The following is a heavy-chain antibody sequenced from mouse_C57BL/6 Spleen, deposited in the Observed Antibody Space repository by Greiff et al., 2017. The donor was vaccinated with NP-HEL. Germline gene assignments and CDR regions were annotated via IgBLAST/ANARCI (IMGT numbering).Heavy chain of an antibody. CDR2: IYPGSGST. Sequence: QVQLQQPGAELARPGASVKMSCKASGYTFTSYWITWVKQRPGQGLEWIGDIYPGSGSTNYNEKFKSKATLTVDTSSSTAYMQLSSLTSEDSAVYYCSRCDHDAMDYWGQGTSVTVSS. V-gene: IGHV1-55*01. J-gene: IGHJ4*01. CDR3: SRCDHDAMDY. CDR1: GYTFTSYW.